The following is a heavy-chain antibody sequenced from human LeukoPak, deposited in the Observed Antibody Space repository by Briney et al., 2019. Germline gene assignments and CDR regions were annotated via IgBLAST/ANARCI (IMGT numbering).Heavy chain of an antibody. V-gene: IGHV1-2*02. D-gene: IGHD5-12*01. Sequence: ASVKVSCKASGGTFSSYAISWVRQAPGQGLEWMGWINPNSGGTNYAQKFQGRVTMTTDTSISTAYMELSRLRSDDTAVYYCARDSGYDYTYYFDYWGQGTLVTVSS. J-gene: IGHJ4*02. CDR3: ARDSGYDYTYYFDY. CDR1: GGTFSSYA. CDR2: INPNSGGT.